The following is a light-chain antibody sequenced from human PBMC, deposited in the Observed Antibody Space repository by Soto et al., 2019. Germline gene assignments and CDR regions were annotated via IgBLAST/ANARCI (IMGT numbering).Light chain of an antibody. CDR2: AAS. Sequence: DLQLTQSPSFLSASVGDRVTITCRASQGISSYLAWYQQKPGKAPKLLIYAASTLQSGDPSRFSGSGSGTEFTLTISSLQPEDFATYYCQQLNSYPLLTFGGGTKVEIK. J-gene: IGKJ4*01. V-gene: IGKV1-9*01. CDR3: QQLNSYPLLT. CDR1: QGISSY.